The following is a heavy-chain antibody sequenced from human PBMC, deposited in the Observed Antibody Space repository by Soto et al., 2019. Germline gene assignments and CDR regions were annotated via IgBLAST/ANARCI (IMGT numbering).Heavy chain of an antibody. CDR2: ISGSGGST. D-gene: IGHD2-2*01. CDR3: AEAGRRGYCSSTSCYAYYYYYMDV. CDR1: GFTFSSYA. V-gene: IGHV3-23*01. Sequence: EVQLLESGGGLVQPGGSLRLSCAASGFTFSSYAMSWVRQAPGKGLEWVSAISGSGGSTYYADSVKGRFTISRDNSKNTLYLQMNSLRVEDTAVYYCAEAGRRGYCSSTSCYAYYYYYMDVWGKGTTVTVSS. J-gene: IGHJ6*03.